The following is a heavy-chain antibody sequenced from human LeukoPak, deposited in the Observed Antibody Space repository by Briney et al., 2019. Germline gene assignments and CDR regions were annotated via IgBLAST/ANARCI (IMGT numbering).Heavy chain of an antibody. CDR2: ISSNSIYV. D-gene: IGHD1-1*01. Sequence: GGSLRLSCAASGFTFSSYSMNWVRQAPGKGLEWVSSISSNSIYVFYADSMKGRFTISRDNAKNSLSLQMNSLRAEDTAVYYCARDVGWDSSLVTTTRSDYWGQGTLVTVSS. J-gene: IGHJ4*02. CDR3: ARDVGWDSSLVTTTRSDY. V-gene: IGHV3-21*01. CDR1: GFTFSSYS.